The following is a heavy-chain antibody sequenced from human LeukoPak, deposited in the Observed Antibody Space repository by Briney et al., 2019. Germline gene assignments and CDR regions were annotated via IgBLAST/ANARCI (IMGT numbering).Heavy chain of an antibody. Sequence: KPSQTLSLTCTVSGGSISSGGYYWSWIRQHPGKGLEWIGYIYYSGTTHSNPSLKSRATISVDTSKNHLSLKVSSVTAADTAVYYCARGASGTLYDAFDIWGQGTMVTVSS. V-gene: IGHV4-31*03. CDR1: GGSISSGGYY. J-gene: IGHJ3*02. D-gene: IGHD1-26*01. CDR2: IYYSGTT. CDR3: ARGASGTLYDAFDI.